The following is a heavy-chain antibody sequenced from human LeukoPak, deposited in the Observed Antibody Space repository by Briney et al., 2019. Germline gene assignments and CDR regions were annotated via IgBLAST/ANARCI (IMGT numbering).Heavy chain of an antibody. CDR2: INPDGRDT. CDR1: GFTFNRCW. CDR3: VKEAYYSWGSSPTFYFDY. D-gene: IGHD3-10*01. V-gene: IGHV3-7*01. J-gene: IGHJ4*02. Sequence: GGSLRLSCVVSGFTFNRCWMNWVRQAPGKGLEWVAHINPDGRDTYYVDSVKGRFTISRDNAQNSMYLQMNSLRVEDTAVYYCVKEAYYSWGSSPTFYFDYWGQGTRVTVSS.